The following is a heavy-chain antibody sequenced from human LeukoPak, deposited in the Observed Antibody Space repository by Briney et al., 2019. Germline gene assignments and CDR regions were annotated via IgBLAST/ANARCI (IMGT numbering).Heavy chain of an antibody. D-gene: IGHD2-15*01. CDR2: IKQDGRQQ. J-gene: IGHJ5*02. CDR3: ARDAAHCSAGRWYDAYDL. Sequence: PGGSLRLSCAASGFTFSSYWMSWVRQAPGKGLEWVANIKQDGRQQHYADSVKGGFTISRDNAKNSLYLQMNILRVEDTASYYCARDAAHCSAGRWYDAYDLWGQAILVSVSS. V-gene: IGHV3-7*01. CDR1: GFTFSSYW.